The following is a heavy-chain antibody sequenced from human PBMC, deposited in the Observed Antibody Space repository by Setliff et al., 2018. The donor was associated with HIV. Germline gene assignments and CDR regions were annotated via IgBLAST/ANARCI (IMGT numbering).Heavy chain of an antibody. J-gene: IGHJ4*02. Sequence: PSETLSLTCTVSGGSISSGGYYWNWIRQHPGEGLGWIGYIYYSGSTYYNPSLKSRVAISVDTSKNQFSLKLSSVTAADTAVYYCARGYHLLNPDYWGQGTLVTVSS. CDR3: ARGYHLLNPDY. CDR2: IYYSGST. D-gene: IGHD2-2*02. V-gene: IGHV4-31*03. CDR1: GGSISSGGYY.